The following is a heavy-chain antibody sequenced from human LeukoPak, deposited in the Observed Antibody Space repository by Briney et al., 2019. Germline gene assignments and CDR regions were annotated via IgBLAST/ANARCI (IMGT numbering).Heavy chain of an antibody. V-gene: IGHV4-59*01. CDR3: ARVVIGSLPSYSDY. CDR1: GGSINTYY. J-gene: IGHJ4*02. D-gene: IGHD1-26*01. Sequence: PSETLSLTCTVSGGSINTYYWSWIRQPPGKGLEWIGYIYYSGTTNYNPSLKSRVTISLDTSKNHFSLKLSSVTAADTAVYYCARVVIGSLPSYSDYWGQGTLVIVSS. CDR2: IYYSGTT.